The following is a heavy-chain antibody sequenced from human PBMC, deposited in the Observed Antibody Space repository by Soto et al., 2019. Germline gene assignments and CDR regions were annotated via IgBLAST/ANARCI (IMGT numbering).Heavy chain of an antibody. V-gene: IGHV3-21*06. CDR1: GFTLSTNT. J-gene: IGHJ4*02. CDR2: INAATSDT. CDR3: ARDGSYSGYDMDY. D-gene: IGHD5-12*01. Sequence: EVQLVESGGGLVKPGGSLRLSCAASGFTLSTNTMNWVRQAPGKGLEWVSFINAATSDTVYADSVRGRFTISRDNAENSLFLKMNSLRAEDTAVYYCARDGSYSGYDMDYWGQGTLVTVSS.